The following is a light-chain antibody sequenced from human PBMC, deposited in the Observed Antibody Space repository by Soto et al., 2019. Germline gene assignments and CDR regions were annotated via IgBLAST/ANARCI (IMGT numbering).Light chain of an antibody. Sequence: QSALTQPASVSGSPGQSITISCTGTSSDVGSGNVVSWYQHYPGKAPQLMIYEGFKRPSGVSSRFSGSKSGNTASLTISGLQAEDEAEHYCCSHAGRNTYVFGTGTKVTVL. CDR3: CSHAGRNTYV. CDR2: EGF. V-gene: IGLV2-23*01. J-gene: IGLJ1*01. CDR1: SSDVGSGNV.